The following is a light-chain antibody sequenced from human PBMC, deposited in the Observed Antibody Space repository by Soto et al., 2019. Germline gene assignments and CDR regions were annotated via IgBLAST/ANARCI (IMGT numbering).Light chain of an antibody. V-gene: IGKV3-20*01. Sequence: EIVLTQSPGTLSLSPGERATISCRASQTVGRNYLAWFQQRPGQAPRLLIFGASSRATGTPVRISGSGAGTDFALTINRLEPDDFAVYCCQQYAYSPLTFGAGTKVEFK. J-gene: IGKJ4*01. CDR3: QQYAYSPLT. CDR1: QTVGRNY. CDR2: GAS.